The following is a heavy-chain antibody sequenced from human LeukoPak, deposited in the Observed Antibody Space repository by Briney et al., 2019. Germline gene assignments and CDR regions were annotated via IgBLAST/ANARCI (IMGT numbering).Heavy chain of an antibody. V-gene: IGHV3-13*04. D-gene: IGHD6-13*01. Sequence: GGSLRLSCAASGFTFSSYDMHWVRQATGKGLEWVSAMGTAGDTYYPGSVKGRFTISRENAKNSLYLQMNSLRAGDTAVYYCARGRLSSSWAGDAFDIWGQGTMVTVSS. CDR3: ARGRLSSSWAGDAFDI. J-gene: IGHJ3*02. CDR1: GFTFSSYD. CDR2: MGTAGDT.